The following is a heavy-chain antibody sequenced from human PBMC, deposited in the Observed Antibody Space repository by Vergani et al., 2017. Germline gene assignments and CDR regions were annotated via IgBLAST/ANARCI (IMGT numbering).Heavy chain of an antibody. CDR1: GFTFNPYA. CDR2: ISGSGGST. D-gene: IGHD5-24*01. CDR3: AKANARNRXYNYLYYYHAMDV. J-gene: IGHJ6*04. V-gene: IGHV3-23*01. Sequence: EVQLLESGGDLVQPGGSLRLSCAASGFTFNPYAMNWVRQAPGQGLKWVSGISGSGGSTYYAGSVKGRFTISRDRSKNTLYLEMNSLSADGTAVYYCAKANARNRXYNYLYYYHAMDVWGEGTTVTVSS.